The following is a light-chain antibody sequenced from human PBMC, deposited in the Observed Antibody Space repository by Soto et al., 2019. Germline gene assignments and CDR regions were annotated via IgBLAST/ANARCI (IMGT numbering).Light chain of an antibody. CDR3: QQYNNWPHT. CDR1: QSVSSN. CDR2: GAS. Sequence: EIVMTQSPATLSVSPGERATLSCRASQSVSSNLAWYQQKPGQAPSLLIYGASTRATGIPARFSGSGSGTEFTLPISSLQSEDFTVYYCQQYNNWPHTIGQGTKLEIK. J-gene: IGKJ2*01. V-gene: IGKV3-15*01.